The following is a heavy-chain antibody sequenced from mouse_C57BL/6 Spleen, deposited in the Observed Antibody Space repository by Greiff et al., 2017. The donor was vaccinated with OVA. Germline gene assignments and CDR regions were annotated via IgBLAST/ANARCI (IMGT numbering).Heavy chain of an antibody. J-gene: IGHJ3*01. CDR3: ARGRDLAY. V-gene: IGHV3-6*01. CDR1: GYSITSGYY. D-gene: IGHD3-3*01. CDR2: ISYDGSN. Sequence: EVKLQESGPGLVKPSQSLSLTCSVTGYSITSGYYWNWIRQFPGNKLEWMGYISYDGSNNYNPSLKNRISITRDTSKNQFFLKLNSVTTEDTATYYCARGRDLAYWGQGTLVTVSA.